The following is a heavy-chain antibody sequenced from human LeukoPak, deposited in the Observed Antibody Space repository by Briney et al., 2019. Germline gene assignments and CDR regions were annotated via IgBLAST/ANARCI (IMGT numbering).Heavy chain of an antibody. CDR1: GFTFSTYW. V-gene: IGHV3-74*01. CDR2: INSDGSST. CDR3: ARVCTSCYFGLFDY. Sequence: PGRSLRLSCAASGFTFSTYWMHWVRQAPGKGLVWVSRINSDGSSTSYADSVKGRFTISRDNAKNTLYLQMNSLRAEDTAVYYCARVCTSCYFGLFDYWGQGTLVTVSS. D-gene: IGHD2-2*01. J-gene: IGHJ4*02.